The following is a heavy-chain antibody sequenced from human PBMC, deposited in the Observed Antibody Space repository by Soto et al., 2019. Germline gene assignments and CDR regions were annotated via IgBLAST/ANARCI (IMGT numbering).Heavy chain of an antibody. CDR1: GYTFTSNG. J-gene: IGHJ4*02. CDR2: ISAYNGNT. D-gene: IGHD1-1*01. CDR3: AIIKGTTFDFDH. Sequence: QVQLVQSGGEVKKPGASVKVSCKASGYTFTSNGISWVRQAPGQGLEWMGWISAYNGNTNYAQNLQGRATMTTDTSTKTAYMELRSLRSDDTAVYYCAIIKGTTFDFDHWGQGTLVTVSS. V-gene: IGHV1-18*01.